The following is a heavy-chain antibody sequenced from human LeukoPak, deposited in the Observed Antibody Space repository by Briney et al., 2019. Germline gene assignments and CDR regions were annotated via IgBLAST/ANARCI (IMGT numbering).Heavy chain of an antibody. V-gene: IGHV3-21*01. CDR1: GLTFSSYS. D-gene: IGHD3-3*01. Sequence: GGSLRLSCAASGLTFSSYSMNWVRQAPGKGLEWVSSISSSSSYIYYADSVKGRFTISRDNAKNSLYLQMNSLRAEDTAVYYCARDTLTYYDFWSGYYDAGVDWFDPWGQGTLVTVS. J-gene: IGHJ5*02. CDR2: ISSSSSYI. CDR3: ARDTLTYYDFWSGYYDAGVDWFDP.